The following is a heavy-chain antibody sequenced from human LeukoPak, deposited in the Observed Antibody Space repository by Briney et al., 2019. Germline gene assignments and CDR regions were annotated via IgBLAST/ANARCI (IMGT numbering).Heavy chain of an antibody. CDR1: GGSISSSSYY. CDR3: ARAVNYGPPSYYMDV. V-gene: IGHV4-61*05. D-gene: IGHD3-10*01. J-gene: IGHJ6*03. Sequence: SETLSLTCTVSGGSISSSSYYWGWIRQPPGKGLEWIGYIYYSGSTNYNPSLKSRVTISVDTSKNQFSLKLSSVTAADTAVYYCARAVNYGPPSYYMDVWGKGTTVTVSS. CDR2: IYYSGST.